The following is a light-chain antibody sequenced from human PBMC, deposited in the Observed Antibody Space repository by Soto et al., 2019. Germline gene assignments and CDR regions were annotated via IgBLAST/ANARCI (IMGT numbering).Light chain of an antibody. V-gene: IGKV1-5*03. CDR2: KAS. J-gene: IGKJ1*01. CDR1: PTISSW. CDR3: QHYNSYSEA. Sequence: DIQMTQSPSTLSGSVGDRVTITCRASPTISSWLAWYQQKPGKAPKLLIYKASTLKSGVPSRFSGSGSGTEFTLTISSLQSDDFATYYCQHYNSYSEAFGQGTKVELK.